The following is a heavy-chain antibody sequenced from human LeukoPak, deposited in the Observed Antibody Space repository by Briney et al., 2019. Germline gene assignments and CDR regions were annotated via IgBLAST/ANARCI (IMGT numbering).Heavy chain of an antibody. D-gene: IGHD2-15*01. J-gene: IGHJ5*02. CDR3: ARKRKSGGSATSDWFDP. CDR2: INPNSGGT. Sequence: GASVKVSCKASGYTFTGYYMHWVRQAPGQGLEWMGWINPNSGGTNYAQKFQGRVTMTRDTSISTAYMELSRLRSDDTAMYYCARKRKSGGSATSDWFDPWGQGTLVTVSS. V-gene: IGHV1-2*02. CDR1: GYTFTGYY.